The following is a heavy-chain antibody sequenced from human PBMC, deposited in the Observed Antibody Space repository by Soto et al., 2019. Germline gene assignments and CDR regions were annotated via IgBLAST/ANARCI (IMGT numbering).Heavy chain of an antibody. CDR2: IYYSGST. CDR3: ARSHSSSSRPYYFDY. CDR1: GGSISSGDYY. D-gene: IGHD6-6*01. Sequence: SETLSLTCTVSGGSISSGDYYWSWIRQPPGKGLEWIGYIYYSGSTYYNPSLKSRVTISVDTSKNQFSLKLSSVTAADTAVYYCARSHSSSSRPYYFDYWGQGTLVTVSS. J-gene: IGHJ4*02. V-gene: IGHV4-30-4*01.